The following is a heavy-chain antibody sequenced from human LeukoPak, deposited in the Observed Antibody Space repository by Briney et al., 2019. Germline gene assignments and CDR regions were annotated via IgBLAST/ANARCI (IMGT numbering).Heavy chain of an antibody. CDR3: ARDEEWELRLGYY. CDR1: GFTFSSYG. CDR2: ISYDGSNK. D-gene: IGHD1-26*01. V-gene: IGHV3-30*03. J-gene: IGHJ4*02. Sequence: GGSLRLSCAASGFTFSSYGMHWVRQAPGKGLEWVAVISYDGSNKYYADSVKGRFTISRDNSKNTLYLQMNSLRAEDTAVYYCARDEEWELRLGYYWGQGTLVTVSS.